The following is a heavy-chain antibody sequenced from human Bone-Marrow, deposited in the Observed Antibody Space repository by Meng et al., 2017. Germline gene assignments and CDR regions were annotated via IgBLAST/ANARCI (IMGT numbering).Heavy chain of an antibody. CDR3: ARGPTTMAHDFDY. Sequence: QVQLQQGGDGLWTPSESLALPCVVSGGTVSDYYWSRIRPPPGKGLEWIGEINHSGSTNYNPSLESRATISVDTSQNNLSLKLSSVTAADSAVYYCARGPTTMAHDFDYWGQGTLVTVSS. V-gene: IGHV4-34*01. CDR1: GGTVSDYY. D-gene: IGHD4-11*01. J-gene: IGHJ4*02. CDR2: INHSGST.